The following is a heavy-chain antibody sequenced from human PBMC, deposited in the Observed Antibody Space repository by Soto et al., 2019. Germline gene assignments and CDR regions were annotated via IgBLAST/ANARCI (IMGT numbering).Heavy chain of an antibody. D-gene: IGHD6-19*01. CDR2: INHSGST. CDR3: ARGRIAVASTGANY. CDR1: GSSFSGYY. Sequence: PSDTLSLTCAVYGSSFSGYYWSWIRQPPGKGLEWIGEINHSGSTNYNPSLKSRGTISVDTSKNQFSLKLSSVTAADTAVYYCARGRIAVASTGANYWGQGTLVTVSS. V-gene: IGHV4-34*01. J-gene: IGHJ4*02.